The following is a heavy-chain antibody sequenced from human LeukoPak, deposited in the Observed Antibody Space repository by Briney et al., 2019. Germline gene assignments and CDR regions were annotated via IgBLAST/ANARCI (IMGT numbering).Heavy chain of an antibody. D-gene: IGHD4-23*01. CDR3: ARSHGFPPYGGNIHFDY. J-gene: IGHJ4*02. V-gene: IGHV1-69*06. CDR1: GGTFSSYA. CDR2: IIPIFGTA. Sequence: GASVKVSCKASGGTFSSYAISWVRQAPGQGLEWMGRIIPIFGTANYAQKFQGRVTITADKSTSTAYMELSSLRSEDTAVYYCARSHGFPPYGGNIHFDYWGQGTLVTVSS.